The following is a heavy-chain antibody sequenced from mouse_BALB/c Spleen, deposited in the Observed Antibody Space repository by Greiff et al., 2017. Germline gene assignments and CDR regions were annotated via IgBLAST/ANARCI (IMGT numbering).Heavy chain of an antibody. V-gene: IGHV3-1*02. CDR3: ARDGEYYGRHYYAMDY. D-gene: IGHD1-1*01. J-gene: IGHJ4*01. CDR1: GYSITSGYS. Sequence: EVKVVESGPDLVKPSQSLSLTCTVTGYSITSGYSWHWIRQFPGNKLEWMGYIHYSGSTNYNPSLKSRISITRDTSKNQFFLQLNSVTTEDTATYYCARDGEYYGRHYYAMDYWGQGTSVTVSS. CDR2: IHYSGST.